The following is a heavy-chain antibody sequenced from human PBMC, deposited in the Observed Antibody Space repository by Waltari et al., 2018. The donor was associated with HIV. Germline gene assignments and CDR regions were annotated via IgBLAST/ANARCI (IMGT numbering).Heavy chain of an antibody. D-gene: IGHD3-3*01. V-gene: IGHV1-69*01. CDR2: IIPIFGTA. Sequence: QVQLVQSGAEVKKPGSSVKVSCKASGGTFSSYDISWVRQAPGQGLEWMGGIIPIFGTANYAQKFQGRVTITADESTSTAYMELSSLRSEDTAVYYCARASHYDFWSGYDYWGQGTLVTVSS. CDR1: GGTFSSYD. J-gene: IGHJ4*02. CDR3: ARASHYDFWSGYDY.